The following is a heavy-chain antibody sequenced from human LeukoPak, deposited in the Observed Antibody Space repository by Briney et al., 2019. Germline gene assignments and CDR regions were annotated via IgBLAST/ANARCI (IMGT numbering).Heavy chain of an antibody. CDR2: IYTSGST. CDR1: GGSISSGSYY. CDR3: ARLPRETGEGFDY. V-gene: IGHV4-61*02. D-gene: IGHD7-27*01. Sequence: PSETLSLTCTVSGGSISSGSYYWSWIRQPAGKGLEWIGRIYTSGSTNYNPSLKSRVTISVDTSKNQFSLKLSSVTAADTAVYYCARLPRETGEGFDYWGQGTLVTVSS. J-gene: IGHJ4*02.